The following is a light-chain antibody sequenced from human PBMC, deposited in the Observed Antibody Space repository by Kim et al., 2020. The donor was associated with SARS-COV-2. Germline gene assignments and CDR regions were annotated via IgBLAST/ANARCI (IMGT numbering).Light chain of an antibody. CDR2: QDS. V-gene: IGLV3-1*01. Sequence: SYELTQPPSVSVSPGQTASITCSGDTLGDKYACWYQQKPGQSPVLVIYQDSKRPSGIPERFSGSNSGNTATLTISGAQAVDEADYYCQAWDSSSVVFGGG. CDR1: TLGDKY. CDR3: QAWDSSSVV. J-gene: IGLJ2*01.